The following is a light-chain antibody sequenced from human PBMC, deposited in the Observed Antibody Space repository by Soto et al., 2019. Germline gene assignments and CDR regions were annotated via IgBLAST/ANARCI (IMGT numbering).Light chain of an antibody. V-gene: IGKV1-5*03. Sequence: DIQMTQSPSSLSAVVGDRVTITCRASQSVSSWLAWYKQRPGKAPKLLIYKASSLQSGVPSRFSGSGSGTEFTLTISSLQPDDFATYYCQQYNSYSTFGQGTKVDIK. CDR3: QQYNSYST. CDR2: KAS. CDR1: QSVSSW. J-gene: IGKJ1*01.